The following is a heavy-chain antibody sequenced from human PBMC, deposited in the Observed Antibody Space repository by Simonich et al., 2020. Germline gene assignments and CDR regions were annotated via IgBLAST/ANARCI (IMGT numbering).Heavy chain of an antibody. J-gene: IGHJ4*02. CDR1: GFTFSSYW. V-gene: IGHV3-7*01. CDR2: KKKYEKGK. D-gene: IGHD3-10*01. Sequence: EVQLVESGGGLVQPGGSLRLSCAASGFTFSSYWMSWVRQAQGKGLEWWSNKKKYEKGKYNVDSVKGRFTISRDNAKNSLYLKMNSLRAEDTAVYYCARDREVYGSGSYYNYWGQGTLVTVSS. CDR3: ARDREVYGSGSYYNY.